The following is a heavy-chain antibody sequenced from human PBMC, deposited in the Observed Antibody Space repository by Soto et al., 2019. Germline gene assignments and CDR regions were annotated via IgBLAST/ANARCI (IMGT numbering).Heavy chain of an antibody. CDR1: GFTFDDYG. J-gene: IGHJ4*02. Sequence: SGGSLRLSCAASGFTFDDYGMSWVRQAPGKGLEWVSGIKYDGSNKYYADSVKGRFTISRDNSKNTLYLQMNSLRAEDTAVYYCAKDDPYDSSGYYSPFDYWGQGTLVTVSS. CDR3: AKDDPYDSSGYYSPFDY. CDR2: IKYDGSNK. D-gene: IGHD3-22*01. V-gene: IGHV3-30*18.